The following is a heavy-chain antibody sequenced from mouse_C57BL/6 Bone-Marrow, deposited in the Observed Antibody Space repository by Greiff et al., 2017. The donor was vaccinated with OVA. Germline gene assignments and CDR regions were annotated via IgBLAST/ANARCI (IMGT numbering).Heavy chain of an antibody. J-gene: IGHJ1*03. CDR1: GYTFTSYW. CDR2: IYPGSGST. V-gene: IGHV1-55*01. CDR3: ARTLLLLRYWYFDV. D-gene: IGHD1-1*01. Sequence: VQLQQSGAELVKPGASVKMSCKASGYTFTSYWITWVKQRPGQGLEWIGDIYPGSGSTNYNEKFKSKATLTVDTSSSTAYMQLSSLTSEDSAVYYCARTLLLLRYWYFDVWGTGTTVTVSS.